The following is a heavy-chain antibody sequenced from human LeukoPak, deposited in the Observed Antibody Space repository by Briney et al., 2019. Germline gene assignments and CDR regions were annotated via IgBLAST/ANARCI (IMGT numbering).Heavy chain of an antibody. V-gene: IGHV2-70*04. CDR2: IDLDDDN. CDR1: GFSVRTGGRG. Sequence: SGPALVKPPRTLRLTWTFSGFSVRTGGRGGSWIRQPPGKAPESLARIDLDDDNFSSTSLTNRPTISKDTSKNQVVLTMTHMAPVDTATYYCARTSYYGGIDYWGQGTLVTVSS. CDR3: ARTSYYGGIDY. J-gene: IGHJ4*02. D-gene: IGHD3-10*01.